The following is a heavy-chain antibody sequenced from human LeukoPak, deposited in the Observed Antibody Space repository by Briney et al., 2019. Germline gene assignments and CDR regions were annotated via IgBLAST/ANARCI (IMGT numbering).Heavy chain of an antibody. CDR1: GFTFDDYA. CDR3: AKDISYYYYMDV. V-gene: IGHV3-9*01. CDR2: ISWNSGSI. Sequence: GGSLRLSCAASGFTFDDYAMHWVRQAPGKGLEWVSGISWNSGSIGYADSVKGRFTISRDNAKSSLYLQMNSLRAEDTALYYCAKDISYYYYMDVWGKGTTVTVSS. J-gene: IGHJ6*03.